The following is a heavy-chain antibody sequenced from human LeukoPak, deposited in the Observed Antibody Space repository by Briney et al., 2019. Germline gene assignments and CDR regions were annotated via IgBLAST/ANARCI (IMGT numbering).Heavy chain of an antibody. Sequence: PGRSLRLSCAASGFTFSSYAMHWVRQAPGKGLEWVAVISYDGSNKYYADSVKGRFTISRDNSKNTLYLQMNSLRAEDTAVYYCARDREQQLDHFDYWGQGTLVTVSS. J-gene: IGHJ4*02. CDR3: ARDREQQLDHFDY. CDR1: GFTFSSYA. CDR2: ISYDGSNK. D-gene: IGHD6-13*01. V-gene: IGHV3-30-3*01.